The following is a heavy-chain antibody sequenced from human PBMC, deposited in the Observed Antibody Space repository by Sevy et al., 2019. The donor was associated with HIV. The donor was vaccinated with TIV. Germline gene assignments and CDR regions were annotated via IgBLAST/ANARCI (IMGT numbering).Heavy chain of an antibody. J-gene: IGHJ4*02. D-gene: IGHD3-10*01. V-gene: IGHV3-30-3*01. CDR3: ARDYGSGSFSFDY. Sequence: GGSLRLSCAASGFNFRTHAMHWVRHAPGRGLEWVAVISYAGDTKYNTDSVKGRFTISRDNSKNTLFLQMNSLRPEDTAVYYCARDYGSGSFSFDYWGQGTLVTVSS. CDR1: GFNFRTHA. CDR2: ISYAGDTK.